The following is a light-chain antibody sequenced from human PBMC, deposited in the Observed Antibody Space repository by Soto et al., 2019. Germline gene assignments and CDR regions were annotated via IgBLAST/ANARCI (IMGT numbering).Light chain of an antibody. CDR1: QSISSW. CDR2: DAS. CDR3: QQYNRYLT. J-gene: IGKJ1*01. V-gene: IGKV1-5*01. Sequence: DIQMTQSPSTLSASVGDRVTMTCRASQSISSWLAWYQQKPGKAPKLLIYDASSLESGVPSRFSGSGSGTEFTLTISSLQPEDFAIYYCQQYNRYLTFGQGTKVDIK.